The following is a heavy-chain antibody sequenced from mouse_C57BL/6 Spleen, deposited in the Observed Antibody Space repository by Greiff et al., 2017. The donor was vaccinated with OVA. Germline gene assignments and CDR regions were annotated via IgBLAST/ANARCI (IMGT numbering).Heavy chain of an antibody. CDR1: GFTFSDYG. CDR2: ISSGSSTI. V-gene: IGHV5-17*01. CDR3: ASSLTNYYAMDY. Sequence: EVKVVESGGGLVKPGGSLKLSCAASGFTFSDYGMHWVRQAPEKGLEWVAYISSGSSTIYYADTVKGRFTISRDNAKNTLFLQMTSLRSEDTAMYYCASSLTNYYAMDYWGQGTSVTVSS. J-gene: IGHJ4*01.